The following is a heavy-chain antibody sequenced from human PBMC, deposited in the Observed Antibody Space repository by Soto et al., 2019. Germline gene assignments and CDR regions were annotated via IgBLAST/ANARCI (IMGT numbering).Heavy chain of an antibody. Sequence: GGSLRLSCSASGFTFSSYAMHWVRQAPGKGLEYVSAISSNGGSTYYADSVKGRFTISRDNSKNTLYLQMSSLRAEDTAVYYCVKNLWSGQRPYCDYWGQGTLVTVSS. CDR3: VKNLWSGQRPYCDY. D-gene: IGHD3-3*01. J-gene: IGHJ4*02. CDR2: ISSNGGST. CDR1: GFTFSSYA. V-gene: IGHV3-64D*09.